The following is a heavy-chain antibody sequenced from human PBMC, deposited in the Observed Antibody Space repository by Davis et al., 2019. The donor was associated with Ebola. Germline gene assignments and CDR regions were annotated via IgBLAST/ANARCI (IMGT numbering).Heavy chain of an antibody. CDR2: ISGSGGST. Sequence: PGGSLRLSCAASGFTVSSNYMSWVRQAPGKGLEWVSAISGSGGSTYYPDSVKGRFTISSDNSKNTLYLQMNSLRAEDTAVYYCAKGVVKAVAGTYYYYGMDVWGKGTTVTVSS. CDR3: AKGVVKAVAGTYYYYGMDV. V-gene: IGHV3-23*01. D-gene: IGHD6-19*01. J-gene: IGHJ6*04. CDR1: GFTVSSNY.